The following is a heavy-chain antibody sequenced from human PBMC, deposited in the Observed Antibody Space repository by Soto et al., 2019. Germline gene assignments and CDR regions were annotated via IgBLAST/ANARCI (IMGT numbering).Heavy chain of an antibody. CDR3: ARDPSMTGTIDY. CDR2: ISGNSNTI. D-gene: IGHD1-1*01. CDR1: GFTFSRNS. Sequence: EVQLVESGGGLVQPGGSLRLSYAASGFTFSRNSMNWVRQAPGKGLEWVSYISGNSNTIYYADSVKGRFTISRDNAKNSLYLQMNSLKAEDTAVYYCARDPSMTGTIDYWGQGTLVTVSS. V-gene: IGHV3-48*01. J-gene: IGHJ4*02.